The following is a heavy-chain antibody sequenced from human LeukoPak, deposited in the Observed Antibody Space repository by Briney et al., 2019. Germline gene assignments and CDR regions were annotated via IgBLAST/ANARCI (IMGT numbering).Heavy chain of an antibody. CDR1: GYTFTSYG. CDR3: ARNGYDSSGYPMGWYYYYYMDV. CDR2: ISAYNGNT. D-gene: IGHD3-22*01. J-gene: IGHJ6*03. Sequence: APVKVSCKASGYTFTSYGISWVRQAPGQGLEWMGRISAYNGNTNYAQKLQGRVTMTRDTSTSTVYMELSSLRSEDTAVYYCARNGYDSSGYPMGWYYYYYMDVWGKGTTVTISS. V-gene: IGHV1-18*01.